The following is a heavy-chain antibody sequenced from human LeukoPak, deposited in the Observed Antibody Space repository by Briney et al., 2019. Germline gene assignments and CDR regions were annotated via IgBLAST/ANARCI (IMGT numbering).Heavy chain of an antibody. D-gene: IGHD3-22*01. V-gene: IGHV1-18*01. Sequence: ASVKVSCKASGYTFTSYGISWVRQAPGQGLERMGWISAYNGNTNYAQKLQGRVTMTTDTSTSTAYMELRSLRSDDTAVYYCARSDSSGYYYVGPWDYWGQGTLVTVSS. J-gene: IGHJ4*02. CDR1: GYTFTSYG. CDR3: ARSDSSGYYYVGPWDY. CDR2: ISAYNGNT.